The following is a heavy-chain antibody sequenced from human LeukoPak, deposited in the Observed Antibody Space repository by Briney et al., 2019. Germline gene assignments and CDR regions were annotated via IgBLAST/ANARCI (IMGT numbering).Heavy chain of an antibody. CDR3: ARVGYSSGGSHNFDY. J-gene: IGHJ4*02. V-gene: IGHV4-39*07. Sequence: SETLSLTCTVSGGSISSSSYYWGWIRQPPGKGLEWIGSIYYSGSTYYNPSLKSRVTISVDTSKNQFSLKLSSVTAADTAVYYCARVGYSSGGSHNFDYWGQGTLVTVSS. D-gene: IGHD6-19*01. CDR1: GGSISSSSYY. CDR2: IYYSGST.